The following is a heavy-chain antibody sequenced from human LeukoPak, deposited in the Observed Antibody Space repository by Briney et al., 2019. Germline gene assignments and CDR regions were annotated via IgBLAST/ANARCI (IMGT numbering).Heavy chain of an antibody. CDR1: GFTFSSFA. CDR3: ARVLSSAYYAPFDY. V-gene: IGHV3-23*01. J-gene: IGHJ4*02. D-gene: IGHD3-22*01. Sequence: GGSLRLSCAASGFTFSSFAMSWVRQAPGKGLQWVSLISGSGGSTYYADSVKGRFTISRDNSKNTLSLQMNSLRAEDTAVYYCARVLSSAYYAPFDYWGQGTLVTVSS. CDR2: ISGSGGST.